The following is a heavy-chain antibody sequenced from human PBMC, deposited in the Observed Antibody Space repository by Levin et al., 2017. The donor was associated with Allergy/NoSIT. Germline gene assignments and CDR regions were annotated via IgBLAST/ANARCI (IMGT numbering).Heavy chain of an antibody. V-gene: IGHV3-30-3*01. CDR2: ISYDGSNK. CDR3: ARALQIKLWGYFDY. J-gene: IGHJ4*02. D-gene: IGHD5-18*01. CDR1: GFTFSSYA. Sequence: LSLTCAASGFTFSSYAMHWVRQAPGKGLEWVAVISYDGSNKYYADSVKGRFTISRDNSKNTLYLQMNSLRAEDTAVYYCARALQIKLWGYFDYWGQGTLVTVAS.